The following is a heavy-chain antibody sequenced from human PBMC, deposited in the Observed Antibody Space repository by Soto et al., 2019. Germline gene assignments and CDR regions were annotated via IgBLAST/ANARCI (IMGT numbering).Heavy chain of an antibody. CDR2: ISGSGGST. D-gene: IGHD3-22*01. V-gene: IGHV3-23*01. CDR1: GFTFSSYA. CDR3: AKTGTYYDSSGYHPFDY. Sequence: GGSLRLSCAASGFTFSSYAMSWVRQAPGKGLEWVSAISGSGGSTYYADSVKGRFTISRDNSKNTLYLQMNSLRAEDTAVYYCAKTGTYYDSSGYHPFDYWGQGTLVTVSS. J-gene: IGHJ4*02.